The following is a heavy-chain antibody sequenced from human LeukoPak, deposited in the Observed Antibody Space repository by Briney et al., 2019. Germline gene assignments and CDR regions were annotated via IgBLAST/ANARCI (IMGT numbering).Heavy chain of an antibody. CDR1: GFTFSSYS. D-gene: IGHD4-17*01. CDR2: ISSSSSTI. Sequence: GGSLRLSCAASGFTFSSYSMNWVRQAPGKGLEWVSYISSSSSTIDYADSVKGRFTISRDNAKNSLYLQMNSLRAEDTAVYYCARAEDYGDYVTVSGLDYWGQGTLVTVSS. CDR3: ARAEDYGDYVTVSGLDY. V-gene: IGHV3-48*01. J-gene: IGHJ4*02.